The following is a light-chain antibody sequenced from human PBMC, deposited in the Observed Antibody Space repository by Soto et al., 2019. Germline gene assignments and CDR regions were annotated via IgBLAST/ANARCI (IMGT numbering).Light chain of an antibody. J-gene: IGKJ3*01. CDR3: QQYRKWPQFT. CDR2: AAS. CDR1: QTVSNN. V-gene: IGKV3-15*01. Sequence: EMMMTQSPATVSVSPGERATLSCRASQTVSNNLAGYQQRPRRAPRLLIYAASTRATGIPARFSGSGSGTEFTLTISSVQSEDFAVYYCQQYRKWPQFTVGPGTRVDIK.